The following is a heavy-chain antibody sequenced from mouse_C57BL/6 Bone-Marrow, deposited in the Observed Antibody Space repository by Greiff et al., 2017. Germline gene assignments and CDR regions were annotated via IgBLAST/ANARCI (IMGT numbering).Heavy chain of an antibody. CDR2: IDPENGDT. CDR3: TTWSYDYDKVYFDY. V-gene: IGHV14-4*01. D-gene: IGHD2-4*01. CDR1: GFNIKDDY. J-gene: IGHJ2*01. Sequence: VHVKQSGAELVRPGASVKLSCTASGFNIKDDYMHWVKQRPEQGLEWIGWIDPENGDTEYASKFQGKATITADTSSNTAYLQLSSLTSEDTAVYYCTTWSYDYDKVYFDYWGQGTTLTVSS.